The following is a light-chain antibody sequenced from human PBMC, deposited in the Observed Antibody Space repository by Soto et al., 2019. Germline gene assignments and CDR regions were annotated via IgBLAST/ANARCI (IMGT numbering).Light chain of an antibody. J-gene: IGLJ1*01. CDR1: SSDVGGYNF. Sequence: QSALTQPPSASGSPGQSVTISCTGTSSDVGGYNFVSWYQQHPGKAPKLMIYEVNKRPSGVPDRFSGSKSGNTASLAVSGLQAEDEAEYYCSLYAGIDILYVFGTGAKVTVL. V-gene: IGLV2-8*01. CDR2: EVN. CDR3: SLYAGIDILYV.